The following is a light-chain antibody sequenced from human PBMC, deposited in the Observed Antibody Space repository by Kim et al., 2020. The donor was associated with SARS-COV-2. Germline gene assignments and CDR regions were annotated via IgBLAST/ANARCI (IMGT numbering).Light chain of an antibody. V-gene: IGKV1-39*01. J-gene: IGKJ4*01. CDR2: AAS. Sequence: ATVGDNNTITCRASPKISRYLNWYQQKPGRAPKLLISAASGLQSGVPSTYSGSGSGTEFTLPISSLQPEDFATYYCQQSYSTPFTLGGGTKVDIK. CDR1: PKISRY. CDR3: QQSYSTPFT.